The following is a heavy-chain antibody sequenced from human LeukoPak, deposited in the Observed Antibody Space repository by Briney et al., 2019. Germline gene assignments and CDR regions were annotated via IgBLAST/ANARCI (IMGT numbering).Heavy chain of an antibody. J-gene: IGHJ3*02. Sequence: TGGSLRLSCAASGLLFSDYYMSWIRQAPGKGLDWVAVISYDGGAKYYADSVKGRFTISRDNSKNTLYLQMNSLRAEDTAVYYCAKESTARISNCLDIWGQGTMVTVSS. CDR1: GLLFSDYY. V-gene: IGHV3-30*18. D-gene: IGHD3-10*01. CDR3: AKESTARISNCLDI. CDR2: ISYDGGAK.